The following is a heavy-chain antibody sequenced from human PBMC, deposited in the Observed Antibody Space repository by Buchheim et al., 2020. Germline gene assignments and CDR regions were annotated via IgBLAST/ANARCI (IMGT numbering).Heavy chain of an antibody. V-gene: IGHV3-30-3*01. D-gene: IGHD7-27*01. Sequence: QVQLVESGGGVVQPGRSLRLSCAASGFTFSSYAMHWVRQAPGKGLEWVAVISYDGSNKYYADSVKGRFTISRANSKNTLYLQMNSLRAEDTAVYYCARVDWGSSLGMDVWGQGTT. CDR3: ARVDWGSSLGMDV. J-gene: IGHJ6*02. CDR2: ISYDGSNK. CDR1: GFTFSSYA.